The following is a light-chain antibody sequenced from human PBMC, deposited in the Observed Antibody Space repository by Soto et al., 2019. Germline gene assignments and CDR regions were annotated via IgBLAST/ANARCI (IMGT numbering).Light chain of an antibody. Sequence: EVVMTQSPGTLSLSPGEAATLSCRASQSVSGNYLAWYQQKPGQAPRLLIYGASTRATGIPARFSGSGSGTEFTLTISSLQSEDFAVYYCQQYNNWPPWTFGQGTKVDIK. V-gene: IGKV3-15*01. CDR3: QQYNNWPPWT. CDR2: GAS. J-gene: IGKJ1*01. CDR1: QSVSGN.